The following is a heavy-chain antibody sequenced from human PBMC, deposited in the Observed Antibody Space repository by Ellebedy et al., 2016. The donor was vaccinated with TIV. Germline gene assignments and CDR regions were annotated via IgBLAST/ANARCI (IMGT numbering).Heavy chain of an antibody. CDR3: VRYGKGWGWLDP. J-gene: IGHJ5*02. CDR2: ISGSGGST. Sequence: GESLKISCAASGFTFSSYAMSWVRQAPGKGLEWVSAISGSGGSTYYADSVKGRFTISRDNSKNTLYLQMNSLRAEDTAVYYCVRYGKGWGWLDPWGQGTLVTVSS. D-gene: IGHD5-24*01. CDR1: GFTFSSYA. V-gene: IGHV3-23*01.